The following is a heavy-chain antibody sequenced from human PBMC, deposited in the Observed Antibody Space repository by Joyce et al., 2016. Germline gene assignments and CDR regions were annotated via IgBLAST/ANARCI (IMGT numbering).Heavy chain of an antibody. V-gene: IGHV4-59*02. Sequence: QVHLQESGPGLVKPSETLSLTCTVSGDSVTSFFWNWIRQPPGKGLEWVAHISSTGGTKYNPALKSRATISLDAPRNQFSLKLTSVTAADTAIYYCARDGGYYFDYWGQGTLVAVSS. CDR2: ISSTGGT. CDR3: ARDGGYYFDY. D-gene: IGHD3-16*01. CDR1: GDSVTSFF. J-gene: IGHJ4*02.